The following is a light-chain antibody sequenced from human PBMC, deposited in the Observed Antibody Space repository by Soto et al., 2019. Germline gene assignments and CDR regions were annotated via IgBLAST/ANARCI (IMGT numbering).Light chain of an antibody. J-gene: IGKJ4*01. V-gene: IGKV3-11*01. CDR1: QSIGNS. CDR3: RQRYNWPLP. Sequence: VLTQSPATLSLSPGERATLSCKASQSIGNSLGWFQQKPGQAPRLLIDDAFNRDTGIPARFTGSGSGSDFSLPISSLEPEDFGVYYCRQRYNWPLPFGGGTKVEIK. CDR2: DAF.